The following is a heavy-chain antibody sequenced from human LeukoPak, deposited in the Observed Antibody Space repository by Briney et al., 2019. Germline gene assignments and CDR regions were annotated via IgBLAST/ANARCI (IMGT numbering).Heavy chain of an antibody. CDR2: ISASGGNT. Sequence: GGSLRLSCVASGFTFSSYAMSWVRQAPGRGLEWVSSISASGGNTYYADSVQGRFTISRDNSKNTLYLQTNSLRAEDTVVFYCAKGDRSGSYSYFDYWGQGTLVTVSS. D-gene: IGHD3-10*01. V-gene: IGHV3-23*01. CDR1: GFTFSSYA. CDR3: AKGDRSGSYSYFDY. J-gene: IGHJ4*02.